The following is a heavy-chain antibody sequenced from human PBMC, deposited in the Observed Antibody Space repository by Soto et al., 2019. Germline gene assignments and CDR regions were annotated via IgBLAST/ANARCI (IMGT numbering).Heavy chain of an antibody. D-gene: IGHD6-19*01. J-gene: IGHJ4*02. CDR3: AKGGRQWLVTCDFNY. V-gene: IGHV3-30*18. Sequence: VQLVESGGGVVQPGRSLRLSCAASGFTFSDYAMHWVRQAPGKGLEWVAVVSHDGRNTHYADSVKGRFTISRDSSKKTGSLEMTRLRAEGTAVYYCAKGGRQWLVTCDFNYWGQGALVTVSS. CDR1: GFTFSDYA. CDR2: VSHDGRNT.